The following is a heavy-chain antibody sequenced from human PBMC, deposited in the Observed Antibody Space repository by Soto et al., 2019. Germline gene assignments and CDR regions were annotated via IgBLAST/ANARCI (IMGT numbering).Heavy chain of an antibody. CDR1: GFTFSSYA. V-gene: IGHV3-30-3*01. CDR3: ARDLSGYYGMDV. CDR2: ISYDGSNK. D-gene: IGHD3-10*01. J-gene: IGHJ6*02. Sequence: QVQLVESGGGVVQPGRSLRLSCAASGFTFSSYARHWVRQAPGKGLEWVAVISYDGSNKYYADSVKGRFTISRDNSKNPLYLQMNGLRAEDTAVYYCARDLSGYYGMDVWGQGTTVTVSS.